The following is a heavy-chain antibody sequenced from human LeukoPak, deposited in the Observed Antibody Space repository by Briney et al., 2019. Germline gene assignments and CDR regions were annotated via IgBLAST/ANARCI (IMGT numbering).Heavy chain of an antibody. V-gene: IGHV3-23*01. J-gene: IGHJ4*02. CDR1: EFSVGSNY. CDR2: ISGSGGST. Sequence: GGSLRLSCAASEFSVGSNYMTWVRQAPGKGLEWVSAISGSGGSTYYADSVKGRFTISRDNSKNTLYLQMNSLRAEDTAVYYCAKDPIAVAGILRDYWGQGTLVTVSS. D-gene: IGHD6-19*01. CDR3: AKDPIAVAGILRDY.